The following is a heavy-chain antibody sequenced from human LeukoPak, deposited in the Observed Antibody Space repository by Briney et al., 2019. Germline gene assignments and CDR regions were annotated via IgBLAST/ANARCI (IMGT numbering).Heavy chain of an antibody. V-gene: IGHV3-23*01. CDR2: ISGSGGST. Sequence: GGSLRLSCAASGFTFSSYAMSWVRQAPGKGLEWVSAISGSGGSTYYADSVKGRFTISRDNSKNTLYLQMNSLRAEDTAVYYCAKDIIFNYYDSSGYYRGAFDIWGQGTMVTVSS. D-gene: IGHD3-22*01. CDR3: AKDIIFNYYDSSGYYRGAFDI. J-gene: IGHJ3*02. CDR1: GFTFSSYA.